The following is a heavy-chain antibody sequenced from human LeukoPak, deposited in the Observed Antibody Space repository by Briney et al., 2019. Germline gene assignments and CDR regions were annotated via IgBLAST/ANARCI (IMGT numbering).Heavy chain of an antibody. J-gene: IGHJ4*02. CDR3: ARAPVATPSEFDY. V-gene: IGHV4-31*11. Sequence: PSETLSLTCAVSGDSISSGGYWWSWIRQHPGKGPEWIGYISYGGNPYYDPSLKSRVAISADTPKNQFSLKLSSTTAADTAVYYCARAPVATPSEFDYWGQGTLVTVSS. CDR1: GDSISSGGYW. CDR2: ISYGGNP. D-gene: IGHD5-12*01.